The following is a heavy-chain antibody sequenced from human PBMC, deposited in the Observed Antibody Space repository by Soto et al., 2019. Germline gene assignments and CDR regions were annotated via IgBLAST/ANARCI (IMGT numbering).Heavy chain of an antibody. J-gene: IGHJ6*02. Sequence: SETLSLTCLVSGFPISSTYSWGWIRQPPGKGLERIGSISHSGTTSYSPSLTSRVSISVETSKNQVPLKLTSVTAADTAVYFCARVTMVIRDSDHFGVDVWGHGTTVTVSS. CDR1: GFPISSTYS. CDR3: ARVTMVIRDSDHFGVDV. V-gene: IGHV4-38-2*02. D-gene: IGHD4-17*01. CDR2: ISHSGTT.